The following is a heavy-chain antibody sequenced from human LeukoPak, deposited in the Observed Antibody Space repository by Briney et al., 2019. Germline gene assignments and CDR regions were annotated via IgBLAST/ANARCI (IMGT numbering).Heavy chain of an antibody. CDR3: ARARQYQLLST. J-gene: IGHJ5*02. CDR1: GGSFSGYY. D-gene: IGHD2-2*01. Sequence: SETLSLTCDVYGGSFSGYYWSWIRQPPGKGLEWIGEINHSVSTNYNPSIKSRVTISVDTSKNQFSLKLSSVTAADTAVYYCARARQYQLLSTWGQGTLVTVSS. CDR2: INHSVST. V-gene: IGHV4-34*01.